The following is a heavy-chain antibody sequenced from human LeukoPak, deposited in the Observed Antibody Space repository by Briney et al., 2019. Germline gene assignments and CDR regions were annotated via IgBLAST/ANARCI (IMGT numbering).Heavy chain of an antibody. CDR2: INHSGST. CDR1: GGSISSYY. J-gene: IGHJ6*02. CDR3: ARGNGYCSSTSCYYYGTDV. Sequence: SETLSLTCTVSGGSISSYYWSWIRQPPGKGLEWIGEINHSGSTNYNPSLKSRVSISVETSKIQYSLTLRSVTAADTAVYYCARGNGYCSSTSCYYYGTDVWGHGTTVTVSS. V-gene: IGHV4-34*01. D-gene: IGHD2-2*01.